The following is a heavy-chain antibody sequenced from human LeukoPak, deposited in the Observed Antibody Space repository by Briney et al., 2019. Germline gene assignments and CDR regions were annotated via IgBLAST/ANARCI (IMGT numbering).Heavy chain of an antibody. V-gene: IGHV4-59*01. Sequence: SETLSLTCTVSGGSISSYYWSWIRQPPGKGLEWIGYIYYSGSTNYNPSLKSRVTISVDTSKNQFSLKLSSVTAADTAVYYCARSPSEYSSGWYRMGRMGNWFDPWGQGTLVTVSS. CDR2: IYYSGST. J-gene: IGHJ5*02. D-gene: IGHD6-19*01. CDR3: ARSPSEYSSGWYRMGRMGNWFDP. CDR1: GGSISSYY.